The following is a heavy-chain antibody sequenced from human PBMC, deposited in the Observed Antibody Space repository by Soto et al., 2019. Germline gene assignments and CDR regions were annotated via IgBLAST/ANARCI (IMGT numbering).Heavy chain of an antibody. CDR3: ARFGSGYSGYDFDDAFDI. CDR1: GGSISSSSYY. CDR2: IYYSGST. J-gene: IGHJ3*02. Sequence: TSETLSLTCTVSGGSISSSSYYWGWIRQPPGKGLEWIGSIYYSGSTYYNPSLKSRVTISVDTSKNQFSLKLSSVTAADTAVYYCARFGSGYSGYDFDDAFDIWGQGTMVTVSS. V-gene: IGHV4-39*01. D-gene: IGHD5-12*01.